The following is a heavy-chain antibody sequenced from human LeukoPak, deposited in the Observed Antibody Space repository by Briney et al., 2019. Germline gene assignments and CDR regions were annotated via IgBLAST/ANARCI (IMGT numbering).Heavy chain of an antibody. V-gene: IGHV1-8*02. CDR1: GYTFSSYN. CDR2: MNPNSGNP. CDR3: ARLPKYSRPLDY. J-gene: IGHJ4*02. D-gene: IGHD6-6*01. Sequence: ASVKVSCKASGYTFSSYNINWVRQGTGQGLEWMGWMNPNSGNPAYAQQFQGRVTMSRDTSIRTAYMELSSLRSEDTAVYYCARLPKYSRPLDYWGQGTLVTVSS.